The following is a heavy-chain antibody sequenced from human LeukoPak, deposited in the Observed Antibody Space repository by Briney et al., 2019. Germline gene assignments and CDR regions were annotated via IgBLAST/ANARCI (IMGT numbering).Heavy chain of an antibody. CDR2: TNDDGSYA. CDR3: GRINYNGDY. V-gene: IGHV3-74*01. CDR1: GFTLSSYW. D-gene: IGHD3-10*01. Sequence: GGSLRLSCAASGFTLSSYWVHWVRQPPGKGLMWLSRTNDDGSYADYADSVKGRFTISRDNAKNTVYLQMNSLRTEDTAVYFCGRINYNGDYWGRGTLVTVSS. J-gene: IGHJ4*02.